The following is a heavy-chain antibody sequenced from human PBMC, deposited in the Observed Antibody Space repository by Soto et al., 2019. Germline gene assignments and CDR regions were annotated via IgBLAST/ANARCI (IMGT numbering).Heavy chain of an antibody. CDR2: INTDGSVT. V-gene: IGHV3-74*01. CDR3: ARQTGLGATNY. D-gene: IGHD1-26*01. J-gene: IGHJ4*02. Sequence: GGSLRLSCAGSGFTFSNFWMHWVRQAPGKGLVWVARINTDGSVTSHADSVKSRFTISRDNAKSTLYLQMTSLREEDSAIYYCARQTGLGATNYWGRGTLVTVSS. CDR1: GFTFSNFW.